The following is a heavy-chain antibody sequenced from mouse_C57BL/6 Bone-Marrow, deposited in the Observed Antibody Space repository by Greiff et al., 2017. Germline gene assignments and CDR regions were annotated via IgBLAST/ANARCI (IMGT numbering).Heavy chain of an antibody. D-gene: IGHD4-1*01. V-gene: IGHV2-9-1*01. CDR2: IWTGGGT. J-gene: IGHJ2*01. Sequence: QVQLKESGPGLVAPSQSLSITCTVSGFSFTSYAISWVRQPPGKGLEWLGVIWTGGGTKYNAALISRLSISKDNSKSQAFLKRNSLQTNDTARYYCARKGNCDYFDYWGQGTTLTVSS. CDR3: ARKGNCDYFDY. CDR1: GFSFTSYA.